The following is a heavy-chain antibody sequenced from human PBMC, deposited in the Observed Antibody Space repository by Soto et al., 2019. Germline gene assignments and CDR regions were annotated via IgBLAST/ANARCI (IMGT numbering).Heavy chain of an antibody. CDR3: ARGQVCSGGSCFSKY. Sequence: SETLSLTCTVSGGSISSSINHWYWIRQPPGKGLEWIGQINYGGSTNYNPSLKSRVTISVDTSKNQFSLKLNSVTAADTAVYFCARGQVCSGGSCFSKYWGQGTLVTVSS. CDR2: INYGGST. V-gene: IGHV4-39*07. CDR1: GGSISSSINH. J-gene: IGHJ4*02. D-gene: IGHD2-15*01.